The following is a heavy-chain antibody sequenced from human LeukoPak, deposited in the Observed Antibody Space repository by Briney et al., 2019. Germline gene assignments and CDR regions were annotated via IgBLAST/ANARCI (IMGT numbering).Heavy chain of an antibody. D-gene: IGHD6-13*01. J-gene: IGHJ4*02. CDR3: AKQYSSTWYVFDS. V-gene: IGHV3-23*01. CDR1: GFTFSSYA. Sequence: GGSLRISCAASGFTFSSYAMSWVRQAPGKGLEWVSGISGSGGSTYYVDSVKGRFTISRDKSKNTLYLQMNSLRAEDTAVYYCAKQYSSTWYVFDSWGQGTLVTVSS. CDR2: ISGSGGST.